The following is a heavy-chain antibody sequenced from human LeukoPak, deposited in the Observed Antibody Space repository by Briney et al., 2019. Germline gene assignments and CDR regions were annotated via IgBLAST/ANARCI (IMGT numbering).Heavy chain of an antibody. CDR3: ARDYYDRSGYYYFDY. V-gene: IGHV3-48*04. CDR2: ISSSSSTI. D-gene: IGHD3-22*01. J-gene: IGHJ4*02. CDR1: GFTFSSYS. Sequence: GGSLRLSCAASGFTFSSYSMNWVRQAPGKGLEWVSYISSSSSTIYYADSVKGRFTISRDNAKNSLYLQMNSLRAEDTAVYYCARDYYDRSGYYYFDYWGQGTLVTVSS.